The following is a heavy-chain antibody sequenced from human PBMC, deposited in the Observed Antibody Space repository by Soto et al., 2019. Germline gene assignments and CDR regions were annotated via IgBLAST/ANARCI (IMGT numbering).Heavy chain of an antibody. CDR2: IYYSGST. D-gene: IGHD6-19*01. J-gene: IGHJ4*02. V-gene: IGHV4-59*01. CDR1: GGSISSYY. CDR3: ARDSSGWYHHFDY. Sequence: SETLSLTCPVSGGSISSYYWSWIRQPPGKGLEWIGYIYYSGSTNYNPSLKSRVTISVDTSKNQFSLKLSSVTAADTAVYYCARDSSGWYHHFDYWGQGTLVTVSS.